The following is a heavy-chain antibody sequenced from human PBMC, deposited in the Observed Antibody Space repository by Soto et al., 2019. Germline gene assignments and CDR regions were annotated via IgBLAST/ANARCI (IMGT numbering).Heavy chain of an antibody. V-gene: IGHV1-2*04. CDR3: ARGGAAAGTVPDGPNYYFDY. CDR2: INPNSGGT. CDR1: GYTFTGYY. Sequence: ASVKVSCKASGYTFTGYYMHWVRQAPGQGLEWMGWINPNSGGTNYAQKFQGWVTMTRDTSISTAYMELSRLRSDDTAVYYCARGGAAAGTVPDGPNYYFDYWGQGTLVTVSS. D-gene: IGHD6-13*01. J-gene: IGHJ4*02.